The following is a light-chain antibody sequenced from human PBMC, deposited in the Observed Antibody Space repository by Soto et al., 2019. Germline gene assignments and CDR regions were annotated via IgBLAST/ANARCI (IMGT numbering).Light chain of an antibody. CDR3: VAWDDSLDDPV. J-gene: IGLJ2*01. CDR2: TNT. CDR1: RSNIGVNY. V-gene: IGLV1-47*01. Sequence: QSVLTQPPSASGTPGQRVTISCSGSRSNIGVNYVYWYQQFPGTAPKLLIYTNTQRPSGVPDRFSGSKSGTSASLAISGLRSEDEAAYYCVAWDDSLDDPVFGGGTKLTVL.